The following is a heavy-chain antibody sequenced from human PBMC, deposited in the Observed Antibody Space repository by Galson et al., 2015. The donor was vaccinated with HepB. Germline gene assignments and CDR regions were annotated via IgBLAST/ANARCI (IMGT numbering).Heavy chain of an antibody. CDR3: ARDRYYYDSSGLVQSAYFQH. J-gene: IGHJ1*01. CDR2: IIPILGIA. Sequence: SCKASGGTFSSYAISWVRQAPGQGLEWMGRIIPILGIANYAQKFQGRVTITADKSTSTAYMELSSLRSEDTAVYYCARDRYYYDSSGLVQSAYFQHWGQGTLVTVSS. V-gene: IGHV1-69*04. D-gene: IGHD3-22*01. CDR1: GGTFSSYA.